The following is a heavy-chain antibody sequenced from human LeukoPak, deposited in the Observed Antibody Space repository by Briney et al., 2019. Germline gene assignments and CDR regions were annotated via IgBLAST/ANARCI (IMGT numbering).Heavy chain of an antibody. CDR3: ATKQCLAPPLDC. J-gene: IGHJ4*02. CDR1: GFTFSKYW. V-gene: IGHV3-74*01. Sequence: GGSLRLSCAASGFTFSKYWMLSVRQAPGKGLESVSRINTDGTVTTYADSVKGRFTVSRDNADNTMFLQMNSVRDEDTAVYYCATKQCLAPPLDCWGQGTPVTVSS. D-gene: IGHD6-19*01. CDR2: INTDGTVT.